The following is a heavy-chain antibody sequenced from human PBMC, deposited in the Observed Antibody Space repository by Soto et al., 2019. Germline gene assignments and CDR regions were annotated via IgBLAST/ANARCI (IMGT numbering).Heavy chain of an antibody. V-gene: IGHV5-10-1*01. Sequence: PGESLKISCKGSGYSFTSYWIGWVRQMPGKGLEWMGRIDPSDSYTNYSPSFQGHVTISADKSISTAYLQWSSLKASDTAMYYCARHQDRYYDSSGDAFVTWGQGTMVTVSS. J-gene: IGHJ3*02. CDR2: IDPSDSYT. D-gene: IGHD3-22*01. CDR3: ARHQDRYYDSSGDAFVT. CDR1: GYSFTSYW.